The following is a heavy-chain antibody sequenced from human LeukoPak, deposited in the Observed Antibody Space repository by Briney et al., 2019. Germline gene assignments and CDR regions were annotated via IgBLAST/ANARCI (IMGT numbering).Heavy chain of an antibody. CDR2: ISSDGSIA. Sequence: GGSLRLSCAASGFTFSTYWMHWVRQAPGKGLVWVSRISSDGSIAINADSVEGRFTVSRDNAKNTLYLQTNSLRVEDTAAYYCARADYGGNSDFHYWGQGTLVTVSS. J-gene: IGHJ4*02. V-gene: IGHV3-74*01. CDR3: ARADYGGNSDFHY. CDR1: GFTFSTYW. D-gene: IGHD4-23*01.